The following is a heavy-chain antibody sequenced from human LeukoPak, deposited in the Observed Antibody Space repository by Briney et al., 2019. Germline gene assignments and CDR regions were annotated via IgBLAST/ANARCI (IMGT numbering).Heavy chain of an antibody. Sequence: GGSLRLSCAASGFTLRGYGMHWVRQAPGKGLEWVAFIRYDGSDKSYADSVRGRFTISRDNSENTLYLQINSLRVEDTAVYYCAKDTPTTGYHLDSWGQGTLVTVSS. D-gene: IGHD1-1*01. CDR1: GFTLRGYG. V-gene: IGHV3-30*02. CDR3: AKDTPTTGYHLDS. J-gene: IGHJ4*02. CDR2: IRYDGSDK.